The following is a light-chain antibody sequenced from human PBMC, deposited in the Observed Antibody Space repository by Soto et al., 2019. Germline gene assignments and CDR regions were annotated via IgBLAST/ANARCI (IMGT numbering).Light chain of an antibody. CDR3: QQYNNWHTIT. V-gene: IGKV3D-15*01. Sequence: IVLTQSTGTLSLSPVERATLSCMASQNVGSNLAWYQQKPGRAPRLLIYGASTRATGIPARFSGSGSVTEFTLTISSLQSEDFAVYYCQQYNNWHTITFGHGTRLEIK. J-gene: IGKJ5*01. CDR1: QNVGSN. CDR2: GAS.